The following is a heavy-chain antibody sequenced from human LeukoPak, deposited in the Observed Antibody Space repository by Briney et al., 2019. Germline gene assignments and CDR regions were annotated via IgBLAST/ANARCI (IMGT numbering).Heavy chain of an antibody. V-gene: IGHV3-48*03. CDR1: GFTFSSYE. Sequence: PGGSLRLSCAATGFTFSSYEMNWVRQAPGKGLEWVSYISSSSNTMYYADSVKGRFTISRDNVKNSLYLQMNSLRDEDTAVYYCARPRTAWSSHWYFEVWGRGTLVTVSS. J-gene: IGHJ2*01. D-gene: IGHD1-1*01. CDR2: ISSSSNTM. CDR3: ARPRTAWSSHWYFEV.